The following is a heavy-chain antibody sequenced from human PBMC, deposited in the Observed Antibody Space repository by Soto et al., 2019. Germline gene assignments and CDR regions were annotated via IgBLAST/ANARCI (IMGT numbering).Heavy chain of an antibody. J-gene: IGHJ4*02. V-gene: IGHV4-31*02. CDR3: AREWGAAAVD. CDR2: IHYSGRT. Sequence: QVQLQESGPGLVKPSQTLSLICTVSGGSIRSGGYYWRWIRQHPGKGLEWVGYIHYSGRTYYNPSLKSRVTISVDTSKNQFSLKLSSVTAADTAVYYCAREWGAAAVDWGQGTLVTVSS. D-gene: IGHD6-13*01. CDR1: GGSIRSGGYY.